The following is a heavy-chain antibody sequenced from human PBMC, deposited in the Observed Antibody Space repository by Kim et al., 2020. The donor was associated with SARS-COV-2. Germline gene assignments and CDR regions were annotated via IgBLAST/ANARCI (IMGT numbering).Heavy chain of an antibody. CDR2: ISGTGANK. J-gene: IGHJ3*01. D-gene: IGHD5-12*01. CDR3: ARDGYHWIDADL. Sequence: GGSLRLSCKGSGFTLNSYAMNWVRQAPGKGLEWVSGISGTGANKFYADSVRGRFSISRDDSQNTLYLQLNSLRADDTATYFCARDGYHWIDADLWGQGTRVSV. CDR1: GFTLNSYA. V-gene: IGHV3-23*01.